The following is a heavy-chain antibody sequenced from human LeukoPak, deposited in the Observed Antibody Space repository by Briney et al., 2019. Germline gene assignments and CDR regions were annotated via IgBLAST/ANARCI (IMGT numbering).Heavy chain of an antibody. CDR1: GFNLSTNY. Sequence: PGGSLRLSCAAYGFNLSTNYISWVRPAPGKGMEWVSVIYSGGDTYYAESVRGGFTIPRDNSKNLMYLPMNSLRADDTAVYYCAAGGAARSAGHWGQGTLVTVSS. J-gene: IGHJ4*02. CDR3: AAGGAARSAGH. D-gene: IGHD6-6*01. CDR2: IYSGGDT. V-gene: IGHV3-53*01.